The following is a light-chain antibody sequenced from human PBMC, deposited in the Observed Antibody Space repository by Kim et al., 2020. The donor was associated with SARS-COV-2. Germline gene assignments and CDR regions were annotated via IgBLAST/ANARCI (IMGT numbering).Light chain of an antibody. CDR2: SNT. CDR3: QTYDKNLVGRV. Sequence: QRVTISCTGSSSNIGANYDVHWYQQLPGAAPKFLITSNTARLSGVPDRFSASKSDTSASLAITGLQADDEADYYCQTYDKNLVGRVFGGGTQLTVL. CDR1: SSNIGANYD. V-gene: IGLV1-40*01. J-gene: IGLJ3*02.